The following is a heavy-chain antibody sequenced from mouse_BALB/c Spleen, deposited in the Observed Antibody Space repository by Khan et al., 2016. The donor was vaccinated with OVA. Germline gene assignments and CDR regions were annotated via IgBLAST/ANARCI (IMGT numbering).Heavy chain of an antibody. D-gene: IGHD4-1*01. J-gene: IGHJ3*01. Sequence: VQLQQSGPELVEPGASVKMSCKASGYTFTNYVMHWVKQKPGQGLEWIGYINLYNAGTRYNEKFKGKATLTSDISSTTAYMELSSLTSEDSAVYYCAREASSWDFSFPYWGQGTLVTVSA. CDR2: INLYNAGT. V-gene: IGHV1S136*01. CDR3: AREASSWDFSFPY. CDR1: GYTFTNYV.